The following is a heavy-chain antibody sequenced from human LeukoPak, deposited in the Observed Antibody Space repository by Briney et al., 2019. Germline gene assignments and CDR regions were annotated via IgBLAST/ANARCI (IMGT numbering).Heavy chain of an antibody. CDR1: GYTFTGYY. J-gene: IGHJ4*02. V-gene: IGHV1-46*01. Sequence: ASVKVSYNASGYTFTGYYMHWERQAPGQGLEWMGIINPSGGSTSYAQKFQGRVTMTRDTSTSTVYMELSSLRSEDTAVYYCARVQRLDSSGWHWGQGTLVTVSS. D-gene: IGHD6-19*01. CDR2: INPSGGST. CDR3: ARVQRLDSSGWH.